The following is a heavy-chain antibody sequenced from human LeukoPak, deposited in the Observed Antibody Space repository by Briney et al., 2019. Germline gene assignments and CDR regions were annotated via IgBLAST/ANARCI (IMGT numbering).Heavy chain of an antibody. CDR3: AKDRIAARGWFDP. D-gene: IGHD6-6*01. CDR1: GFTFSSYG. Sequence: GRSLRLSCAASGFTFSSYGTHWVRQAPGKGLEWVEVISYDGSNKYYADSVKGRFTISRDNSKNTLYLQMNSLRAEDTAVYYCAKDRIAARGWFDPWGQGTLVTVSS. V-gene: IGHV3-30*18. CDR2: ISYDGSNK. J-gene: IGHJ5*02.